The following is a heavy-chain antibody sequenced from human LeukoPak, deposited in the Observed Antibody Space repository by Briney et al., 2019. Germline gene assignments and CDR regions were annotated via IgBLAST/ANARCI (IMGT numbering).Heavy chain of an antibody. Sequence: SETLSLTCTVSGGSISSSSYYWGWIRQPPGKGLEWIWSIYYSGSTYYNPSLKSRVTISVDTSKNQFSLKLSSVTAADTAVYYCARERRPSRPVINWFDPWGQGTLVTVSS. J-gene: IGHJ5*02. V-gene: IGHV4-39*07. CDR1: GGSISSSSYY. CDR2: IYYSGST. CDR3: ARERRPSRPVINWFDP. D-gene: IGHD2/OR15-2a*01.